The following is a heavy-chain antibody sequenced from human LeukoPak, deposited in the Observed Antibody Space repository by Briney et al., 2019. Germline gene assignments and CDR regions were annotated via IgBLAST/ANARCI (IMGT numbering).Heavy chain of an antibody. CDR3: ASSVVVVAATVVDY. J-gene: IGHJ4*02. Sequence: SETLSLTCAVYGGSFSGYYWSWIRQPPGKGLEWIGEINHSGSTNYNPSLKSRVTISVDTSKNQFSLKLSSVTAADTAAYYCASSVVVVAATVVDYWGQGTLVTVSS. CDR1: GGSFSGYY. D-gene: IGHD2-15*01. CDR2: INHSGST. V-gene: IGHV4-34*01.